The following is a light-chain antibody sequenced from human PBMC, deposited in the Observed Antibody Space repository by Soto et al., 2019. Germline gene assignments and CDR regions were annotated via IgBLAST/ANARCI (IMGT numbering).Light chain of an antibody. CDR1: QDISNY. CDR3: HQYYNLIFT. J-gene: IGKJ3*01. Sequence: DIQMTQSPSSLSASVGERVTITCQASQDISNYLNWYQQKPGKDPKVLIYDASNLETGVPSRFSGSGFGTDFTLTISCLQPEDVATYYCHQYYNLIFTFGPGTKVDIK. CDR2: DAS. V-gene: IGKV1-33*01.